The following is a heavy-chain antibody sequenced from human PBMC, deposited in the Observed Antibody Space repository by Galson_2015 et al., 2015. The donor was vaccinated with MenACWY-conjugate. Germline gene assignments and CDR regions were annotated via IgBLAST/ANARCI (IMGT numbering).Heavy chain of an antibody. CDR1: GFTFSNYW. V-gene: IGHV3-7*03. J-gene: IGHJ6*02. CDR3: ARDSLARLYYYGMGV. Sequence: LILSCAASGFTFSNYWMSWLRQAPGKGLEWVANIKEDGSHKFYVDSVKGRFTISRDNAKNSLYLQMNSLRVEDTAVYYCARDSLARLYYYGMGVWGQGTTVTVSS. CDR2: IKEDGSHK.